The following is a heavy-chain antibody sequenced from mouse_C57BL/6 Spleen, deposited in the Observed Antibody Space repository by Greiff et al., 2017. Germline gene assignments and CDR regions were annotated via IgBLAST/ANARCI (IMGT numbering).Heavy chain of an antibody. CDR3: ARFGNYYGSSYDWFAY. CDR1: GYTFTDYN. Sequence: VQLKESGPELVKPGASVKIPCKASGYTFTDYNMDWVKQSHGKSLEWIGDINPNNGGTIYNQKFKGKATLTVDKSSSTAYMELRSLTSEDTAVYYCARFGNYYGSSYDWFAYWGQGTLVTVSA. D-gene: IGHD1-1*01. CDR2: INPNNGGT. J-gene: IGHJ3*01. V-gene: IGHV1-18*01.